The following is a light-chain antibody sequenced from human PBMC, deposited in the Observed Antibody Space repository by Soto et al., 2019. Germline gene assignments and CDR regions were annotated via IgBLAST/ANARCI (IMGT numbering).Light chain of an antibody. CDR2: GAS. Sequence: ENVLTQSPGTLSLSPGERATLSCRASQSISSTYLAWYQQKPGQAPRLLIYGASSRATGIPDRFSGSGSGTDFTLTISRLEPEDFAVYYCQQYGSSPVTFGQGTKVEIK. CDR3: QQYGSSPVT. V-gene: IGKV3-20*01. J-gene: IGKJ1*01. CDR1: QSISSTY.